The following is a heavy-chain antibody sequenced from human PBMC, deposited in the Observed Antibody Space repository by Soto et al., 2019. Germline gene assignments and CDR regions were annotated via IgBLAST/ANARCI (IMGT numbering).Heavy chain of an antibody. Sequence: GGSLRLSCAASGFTFSSYGMHWVRQAPGKGLEWVAVISYDGSNKYYADSVKGRFTISRDNSKNTLYLQMNSLRAEDTAVYYCAKDHGPYGDGLDYWGQGTLVTVSS. CDR3: AKDHGPYGDGLDY. V-gene: IGHV3-30*18. CDR2: ISYDGSNK. D-gene: IGHD4-17*01. CDR1: GFTFSSYG. J-gene: IGHJ4*02.